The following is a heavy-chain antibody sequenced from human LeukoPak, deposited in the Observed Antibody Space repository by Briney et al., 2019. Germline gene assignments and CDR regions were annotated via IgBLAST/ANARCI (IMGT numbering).Heavy chain of an antibody. D-gene: IGHD6-19*01. Sequence: PSETLSLTCTVSGGSINNSSYYWGWIRQPPGKGLEWIGSIYYSGRTYYNPSLKSRVTMSVDTSKIHFSLKLSSVTATDAAVYYCARGRPYSSGWGVFDYWGQGTLVTVSS. CDR2: IYYSGRT. CDR1: GGSINNSSYY. CDR3: ARGRPYSSGWGVFDY. J-gene: IGHJ4*02. V-gene: IGHV4-39*02.